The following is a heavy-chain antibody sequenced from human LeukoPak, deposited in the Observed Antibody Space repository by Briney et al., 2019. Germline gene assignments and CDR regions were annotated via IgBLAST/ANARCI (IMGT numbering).Heavy chain of an antibody. J-gene: IGHJ6*03. D-gene: IGHD1-26*01. CDR2: INWNGGGT. CDR3: ARVQFGGSYYGNYYYMDV. V-gene: IGHV3-20*04. CDR1: GFTFDDYG. Sequence: PGGSLRLSCAASGFTFDDYGMSWVRQAPGKGLEWVSGINWNGGGTGYADSVKGRFTISRDNAKNSLYLQMNSLRAEDTALYYCARVQFGGSYYGNYYYMDVWGKGTTVTVSS.